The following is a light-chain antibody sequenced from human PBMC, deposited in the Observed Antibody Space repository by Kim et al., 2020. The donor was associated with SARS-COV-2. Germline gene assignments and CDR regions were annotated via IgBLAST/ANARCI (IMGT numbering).Light chain of an antibody. J-gene: IGLJ2*01. CDR3: QSYDSSLSGSV. CDR2: GNS. Sequence: VTIRGTGSTSNIGAGYDVHWYQQLPETAPKLLIYGNSNRPSGVPDRFSGSKSGTSASLAITGLQAEDEADYYCQSYDSSLSGSVFGGGTQLTVL. CDR1: TSNIGAGYD. V-gene: IGLV1-40*01.